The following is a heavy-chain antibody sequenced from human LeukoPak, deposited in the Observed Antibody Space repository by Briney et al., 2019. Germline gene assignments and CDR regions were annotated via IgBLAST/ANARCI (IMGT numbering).Heavy chain of an antibody. D-gene: IGHD3-10*01. CDR3: AGGHLWFGADTRDY. J-gene: IGHJ4*02. CDR2: MNPNSGNT. V-gene: IGHV1-8*01. Sequence: ASVKVSCKASGYTFTSYDINWVRQATGQGLEWMGWMNPNSGNTGYAQKFQGRVTMTRNTSISTAYMELSSLRSEDTAVYYCAGGHLWFGADTRDYWGQGTLVTVSS. CDR1: GYTFTSYD.